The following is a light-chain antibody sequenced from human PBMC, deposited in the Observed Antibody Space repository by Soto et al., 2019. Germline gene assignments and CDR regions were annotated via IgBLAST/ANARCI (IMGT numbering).Light chain of an antibody. CDR3: TSYTGSNTLEV. J-gene: IGLJ1*01. CDR1: NIGNKS. Sequence: SYELTQPPSLSVAPGQTAMITCGGKNIGNKSVHWYQQRPGQAPVLVVYDDSDRPSGIPDRLSGSKSGNTASLTISGLQSEDEADYFCTSYTGSNTLEVFGPGTKVTVL. V-gene: IGLV3-21*02. CDR2: DDS.